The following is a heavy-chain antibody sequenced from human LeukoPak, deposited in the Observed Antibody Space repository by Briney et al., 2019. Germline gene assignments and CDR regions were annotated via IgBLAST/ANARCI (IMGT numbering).Heavy chain of an antibody. CDR2: ISYDGSNK. J-gene: IGHJ4*02. D-gene: IGHD3-10*01. CDR3: AKQEDYGSGDY. Sequence: GGSLRLSCAASGFTFSSYAMHWVRQAPGKGLEWVAVISYDGSNKYYADSVKGRFTISRDNSKNTLYLQMNSLRAEDTAVYYCAKQEDYGSGDYWGQGTLVTVSS. V-gene: IGHV3-30-3*02. CDR1: GFTFSSYA.